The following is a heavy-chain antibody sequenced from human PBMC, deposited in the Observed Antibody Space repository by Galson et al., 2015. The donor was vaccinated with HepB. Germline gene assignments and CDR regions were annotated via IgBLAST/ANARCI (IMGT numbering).Heavy chain of an antibody. Sequence: PLRLSCAASEFTVSHTWMSWVRQAPGKGLEWVGRIKSKGDGGTTEYAAPVNGRFIISRDESKNTLYLQMYSLKSEDTAVYFCVARPFWGQGTLVTVSS. CDR3: VARPF. CDR1: EFTVSHTW. J-gene: IGHJ4*02. V-gene: IGHV3-15*01. CDR2: IKSKGDGGTT.